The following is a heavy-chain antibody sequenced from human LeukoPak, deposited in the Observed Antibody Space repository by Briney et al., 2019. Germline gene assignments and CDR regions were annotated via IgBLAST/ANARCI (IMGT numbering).Heavy chain of an antibody. CDR3: ASSAAVGGVKWFDP. J-gene: IGHJ5*02. Sequence: SETLSLTCTVFGGSISSYYWSWIRQTAGEGLEWIGRIYNTGSTDYSPSPRSRVTISVDKSKNQLSLKLNSVTAADTAVYYCASSAAVGGVKWFDPWGQGTLVTVSS. V-gene: IGHV4-4*07. D-gene: IGHD6-19*01. CDR2: IYNTGST. CDR1: GGSISSYY.